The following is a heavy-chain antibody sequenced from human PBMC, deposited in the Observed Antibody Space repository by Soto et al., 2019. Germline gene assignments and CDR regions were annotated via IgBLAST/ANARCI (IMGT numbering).Heavy chain of an antibody. CDR3: TRLWFVGIYNS. Sequence: EVELVESGGGLVKPGGSLTLSCAASGFSFKNAWMNWVRQAPGKGLEWVGRIKNKNDGGTTDYAAFVKGSLTSSRDASENTLYLHMNGLKTEDTGVYFCTRLWFVGIYNSWGQGSLVTVSS. CDR2: IKNKNDGGTT. V-gene: IGHV3-15*07. D-gene: IGHD3-10*01. CDR1: GFSFKNAW. J-gene: IGHJ5*01.